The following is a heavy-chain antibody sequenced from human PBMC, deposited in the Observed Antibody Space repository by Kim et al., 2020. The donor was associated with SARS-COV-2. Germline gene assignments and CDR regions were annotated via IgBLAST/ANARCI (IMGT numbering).Heavy chain of an antibody. Sequence: SETLSLTCAVYGGSFSGYYWSWIRQPPGKGLEWIGEINHSGSTNYNPSLKSRVTISVDTSKNQFSLKLSSVTAADTAVYYCARGRYSSSWYGPKFRFDY. CDR2: INHSGST. CDR3: ARGRYSSSWYGPKFRFDY. D-gene: IGHD6-13*01. CDR1: GGSFSGYY. J-gene: IGHJ4*01. V-gene: IGHV4-34*01.